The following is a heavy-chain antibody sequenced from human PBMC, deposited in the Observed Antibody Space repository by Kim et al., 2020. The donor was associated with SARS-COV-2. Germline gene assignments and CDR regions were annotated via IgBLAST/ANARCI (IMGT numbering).Heavy chain of an antibody. Sequence: ASVKVSCKASGYTFTSYAMHWVRQAPGQRLEWMGWINAGNGNTKYPQKFQGRVTITRDTSASTAYMELSSLRSEDTAVYYCARVARYSSLDPPPHWGQGTLVTVSS. CDR2: INAGNGNT. V-gene: IGHV1-3*01. CDR1: GYTFTSYA. J-gene: IGHJ1*01. CDR3: ARVARYSSLDPPPH. D-gene: IGHD6-13*01.